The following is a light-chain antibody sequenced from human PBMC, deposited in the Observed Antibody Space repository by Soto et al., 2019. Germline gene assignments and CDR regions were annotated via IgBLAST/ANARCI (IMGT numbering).Light chain of an antibody. CDR2: DAS. V-gene: IGKV3D-20*01. Sequence: ETVLTQSPATLSLSPGEGATLSCGASQSVSSNYLAWYQQKPGLAPRLLIYDASTRATGIPDRFSGSGSGTDFTLTISRLQPEDFAVYYCHQYVTSPFTFGPGTKVDVK. CDR3: HQYVTSPFT. J-gene: IGKJ3*01. CDR1: QSVSSNY.